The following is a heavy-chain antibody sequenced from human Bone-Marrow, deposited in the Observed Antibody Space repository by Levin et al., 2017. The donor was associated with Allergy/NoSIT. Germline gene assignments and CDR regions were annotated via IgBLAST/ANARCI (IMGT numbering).Heavy chain of an antibody. V-gene: IGHV1-8*01. D-gene: IGHD5-12*01. Sequence: ASVKVSCKTSGYTFTSFDINWVRQSTGQGLEWMGWMYPNSDNAGYAQKFQGRVTMTRNTSISTAYMELSSLRSEDTAIYYCARGELGSGYLFDYWGQGTLVTVSS. CDR2: MYPNSDNA. CDR1: GYTFTSFD. CDR3: ARGELGSGYLFDY. J-gene: IGHJ4*02.